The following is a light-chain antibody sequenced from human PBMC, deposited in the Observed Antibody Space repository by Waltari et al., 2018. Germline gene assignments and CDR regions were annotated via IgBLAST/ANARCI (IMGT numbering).Light chain of an antibody. V-gene: IGKV1-5*01. J-gene: IGKJ1*01. CDR1: QSISSW. CDR2: DAS. Sequence: DIQMTQSPSTVSASVGERVTITCRASQSISSWLAWYQQKPGKAPKLLIYDASSLESGVPSRFSGSGSGTEFTLTISSLQPDDFAAYYCQQYNTYPWTFGQGTKVEIK. CDR3: QQYNTYPWT.